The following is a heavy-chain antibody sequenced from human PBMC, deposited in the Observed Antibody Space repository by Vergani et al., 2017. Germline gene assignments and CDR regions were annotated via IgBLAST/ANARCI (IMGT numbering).Heavy chain of an antibody. J-gene: IGHJ6*02. CDR3: AKLDQYYDFWSGYYTYYYYYGMDV. CDR2: ISGSGGST. Sequence: EVQLLESGGGLVQPGGSLRLSCAASGFTFSSYAMSWVRQAPGKGLEWVSAISGSGGSTYYADSVKGRFTISRDNSKNTLYLQMNSLRAEDTAVYYCAKLDQYYDFWSGYYTYYYYYGMDVWGQGTTVTVSS. CDR1: GFTFSSYA. V-gene: IGHV3-23*01. D-gene: IGHD3-3*01.